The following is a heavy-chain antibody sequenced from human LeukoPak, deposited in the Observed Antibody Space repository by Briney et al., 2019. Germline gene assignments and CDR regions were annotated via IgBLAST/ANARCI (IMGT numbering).Heavy chain of an antibody. CDR3: ARRFILTGPFDY. CDR2: IYYSGST. V-gene: IGHV4-61*01. Sequence: SQTLSLTCTVSGGSISSGSYYWSWIRQPPGKGLEWIGYIYYSGSTNYNPSLKSRVTISVDTSKNQFSLKLSSVTAADTAVYYCARRFILTGPFDYWGQGTLVTVSS. J-gene: IGHJ4*02. D-gene: IGHD3-9*01. CDR1: GGSISSGSYY.